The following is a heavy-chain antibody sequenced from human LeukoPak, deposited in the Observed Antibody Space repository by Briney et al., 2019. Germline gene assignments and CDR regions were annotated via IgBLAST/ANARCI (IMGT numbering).Heavy chain of an antibody. CDR2: IKSKTDGGTT. Sequence: PGGSPRLSCAVSGFTFSNAWMNWVRQAPGQGLEWVGRIKSKTDGGTTDYAAPVKGRFTISRDDSKNTLYLQMNSLKTEDTAVYYCQAYYYDSSGYYFDYFDYWGQGTLVTVSS. CDR1: GFTFSNAW. J-gene: IGHJ4*02. D-gene: IGHD3-22*01. CDR3: QAYYYDSSGYYFDYFDY. V-gene: IGHV3-15*01.